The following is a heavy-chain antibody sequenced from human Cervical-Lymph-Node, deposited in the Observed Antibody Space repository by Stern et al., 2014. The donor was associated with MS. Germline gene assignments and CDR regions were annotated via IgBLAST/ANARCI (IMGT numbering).Heavy chain of an antibody. CDR1: GGTFSNSA. CDR3: ATSAGFYSAMDV. J-gene: IGHJ6*02. CDR2: IIPISGTA. V-gene: IGHV1-69*01. Sequence: VQLVESGAEVKKPGSSVKVSCRTSGGTFSNSAFSWIRQAPGQGLEWMGAIIPISGTATYAQRFQGRVTISAHESTNTAYMELSSLRSEDTAVYYCATSAGFYSAMDVWGPGTTVAVSS. D-gene: IGHD2-21*01.